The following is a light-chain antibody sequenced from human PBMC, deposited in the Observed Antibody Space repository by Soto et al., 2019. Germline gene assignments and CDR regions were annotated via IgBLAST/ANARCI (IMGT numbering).Light chain of an antibody. CDR3: QQSYSTPIT. J-gene: IGKJ5*01. CDR1: QSINSN. V-gene: IGKV1-39*01. CDR2: AAS. Sequence: DIQMSQSPSSLSASVGDRVTITCRASQSINSNLNWYQQPPGKAPKLLIYAASSLQSGVPSRFSGCGSGSDFTLTISSLQPEDFATYYCQQSYSTPITFGQGTRLEIK.